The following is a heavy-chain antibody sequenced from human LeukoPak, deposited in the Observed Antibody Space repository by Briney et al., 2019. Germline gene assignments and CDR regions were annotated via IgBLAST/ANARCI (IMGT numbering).Heavy chain of an antibody. V-gene: IGHV3-66*02. D-gene: IGHD2/OR15-2a*01. CDR2: LYSAGNT. CDR1: ELHA. CDR3: ARAREYLAIDY. Sequence: GGSLRLTCAASELHAMTWVRQAPGKGLEWVSVLYSAGNTFYADSVKGRFTISRDNSKNTLYLQMNSLRPEDTAVYYCARAREYLAIDYWGQGTLVTVSS. J-gene: IGHJ4*02.